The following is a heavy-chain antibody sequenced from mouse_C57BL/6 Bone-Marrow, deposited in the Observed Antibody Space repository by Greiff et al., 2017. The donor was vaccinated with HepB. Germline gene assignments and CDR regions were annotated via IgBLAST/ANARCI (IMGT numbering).Heavy chain of an antibody. CDR3: MGRRGDYFDY. V-gene: IGHV6-6*01. D-gene: IGHD4-1*01. J-gene: IGHJ2*01. CDR1: GFTFSDSW. Sequence: EVQLVESGGGLVQPGGSMKLSCAASGFTFSDSWMDWVRQSPETGLEWVAEIRNKANNHATYYAESVKGRFTISRDDSKSSVYLQMNSLRAEDTGIYYCMGRRGDYFDYWGQGTTLTVSS. CDR2: IRNKANNHAT.